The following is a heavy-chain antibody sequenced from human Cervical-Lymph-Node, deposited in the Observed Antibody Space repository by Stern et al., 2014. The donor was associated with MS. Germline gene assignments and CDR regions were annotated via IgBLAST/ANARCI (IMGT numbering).Heavy chain of an antibody. D-gene: IGHD5-24*01. Sequence: VQLVESGGALVQPGGSLRLSCAASGSTVNSNYMTWVRQAPGKGLEWVSIFYSGISTYYAESVKGIFSFSIDNSKNTLFLHMNNLRVEDTAMYYCTREMAARRLDPWGQGTLVIVSA. J-gene: IGHJ5*02. V-gene: IGHV3-66*01. CDR2: FYSGIST. CDR3: TREMAARRLDP. CDR1: GSTVNSNY.